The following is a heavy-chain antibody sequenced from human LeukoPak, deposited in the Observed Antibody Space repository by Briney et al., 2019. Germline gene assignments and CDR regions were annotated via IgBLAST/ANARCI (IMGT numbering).Heavy chain of an antibody. CDR3: ARDWGSGSFYAEPYFDY. D-gene: IGHD3-10*01. Sequence: GASVKVSCKVSGYTLTELSMHWVRQAPGKGLEWMGGFDPEDGETIYAQKFQGRVTMTEDTSTDTAYMELSSLRSEDTAVYYCARDWGSGSFYAEPYFDYWGQGTLVTVSS. V-gene: IGHV1-24*01. J-gene: IGHJ4*02. CDR1: GYTLTELS. CDR2: FDPEDGET.